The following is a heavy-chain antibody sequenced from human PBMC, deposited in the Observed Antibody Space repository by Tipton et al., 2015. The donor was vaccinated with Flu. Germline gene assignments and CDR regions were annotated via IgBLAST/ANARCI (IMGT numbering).Heavy chain of an antibody. D-gene: IGHD6-19*01. CDR2: ISYDGSNK. Sequence: QLVQSGGGVVQPGRSLRLSCAASGFTFSSYAMHWVRQAPGKGLEWVAVISYDGSNKYYADSVKGRFTISRDNSKNTLYLQMNSLRAEDTAVFYCARDSEPNYSSGWFPIDYWGQGTLVTVSS. J-gene: IGHJ4*02. CDR3: ARDSEPNYSSGWFPIDY. V-gene: IGHV3-30-3*01. CDR1: GFTFSSYA.